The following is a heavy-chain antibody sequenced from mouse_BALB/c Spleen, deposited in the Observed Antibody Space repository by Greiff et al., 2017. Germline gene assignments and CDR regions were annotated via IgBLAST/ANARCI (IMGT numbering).Heavy chain of an antibody. Sequence: LQQSGSELVRPGASVKLSCKASGYTFTSYWMHWVKQRPGQGLEWIGNIYPGSGSTNYDEKFKGKAKLTVDTSSSTAYMQLSSLTSEDTAVYYCTREVRAYYSAMDYWGQGTSVTVSS. D-gene: IGHD2-14*01. CDR2: IYPGSGST. CDR3: TREVRAYYSAMDY. V-gene: IGHV1S22*01. J-gene: IGHJ4*01. CDR1: GYTFTSYW.